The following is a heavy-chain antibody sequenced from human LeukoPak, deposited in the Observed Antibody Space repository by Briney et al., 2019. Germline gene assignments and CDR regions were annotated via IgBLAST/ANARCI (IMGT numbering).Heavy chain of an antibody. CDR2: ISSSGSTI. CDR1: GFTFSDYY. CDR3: ARELRFLKWLSYFDY. V-gene: IGHV3-11*01. D-gene: IGHD3-3*01. Sequence: GGSLRLSCAASGFTFSDYYMSWIRQAPGKGLEWVSYISSSGSTIYYADSVKGRFTISRDNAKNSLYLQMNSLRAEDTAVYYCARELRFLKWLSYFDYWGQGTLVTVSS. J-gene: IGHJ4*02.